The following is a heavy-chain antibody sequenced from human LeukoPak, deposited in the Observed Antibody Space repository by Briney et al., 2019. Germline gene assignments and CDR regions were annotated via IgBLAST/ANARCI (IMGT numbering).Heavy chain of an antibody. V-gene: IGHV3-23*01. CDR3: ASSRLGAYYYYGMDV. J-gene: IGHJ6*02. CDR2: ISGSGHST. CDR1: GFSFSTYA. Sequence: PGGSLRLPCAASGFSFSTYAMTWVRQAPGKGLEWVSTISGSGHSTYYADSVKGRFTISRDNSKNTLYLQMYSLRAEDTAVYYCASSRLGAYYYYGMDVWGQGTTVTVSS. D-gene: IGHD6-25*01.